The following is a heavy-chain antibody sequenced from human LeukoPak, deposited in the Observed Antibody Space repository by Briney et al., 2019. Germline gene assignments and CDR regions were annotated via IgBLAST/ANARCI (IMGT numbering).Heavy chain of an antibody. CDR3: ARGGYCYDSSGYAGFDY. J-gene: IGHJ4*02. Sequence: PSETLSLTCAVYGGSFSGYYWSWIRQPPGKGLEWIGEINHSGSTNYNPSLKSRVTISVDTSKNQFSLKLSSVTAADTAVYYCARGGYCYDSSGYAGFDYWGQGTLVTVSS. D-gene: IGHD3-22*01. CDR2: INHSGST. V-gene: IGHV4-34*01. CDR1: GGSFSGYY.